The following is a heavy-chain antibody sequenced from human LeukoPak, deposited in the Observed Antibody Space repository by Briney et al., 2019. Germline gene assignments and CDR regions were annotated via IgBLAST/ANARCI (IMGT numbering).Heavy chain of an antibody. V-gene: IGHV3-53*01. Sequence: GGSLRLSCAASGFTFDDYAMHWVRQAPGKGLEWVSVIYSGGSTYYADSVKGRFTISRDNSKNTLYLQMNSLRAEDTAVYYCARDTGDAGDYWGQGTLVTVSS. CDR1: GFTFDDYA. CDR3: ARDTGDAGDY. CDR2: IYSGGST. J-gene: IGHJ4*02. D-gene: IGHD2-21*01.